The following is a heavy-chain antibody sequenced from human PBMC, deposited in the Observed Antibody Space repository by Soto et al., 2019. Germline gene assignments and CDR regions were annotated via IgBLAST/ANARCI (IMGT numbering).Heavy chain of an antibody. Sequence: GTLSLTCSVSGGSVSSESYYWSWIRQTPGKGLEWIGNVENSGSTKYNPSLKSRVTISVDTSKNQFSLKLSSVTGADTAVYYCARERGDSHWIDPWGQGTLVTVPS. CDR1: GGSVSSESYY. CDR3: ARERGDSHWIDP. J-gene: IGHJ5*02. V-gene: IGHV4-61*01. CDR2: VENSGST. D-gene: IGHD2-21*01.